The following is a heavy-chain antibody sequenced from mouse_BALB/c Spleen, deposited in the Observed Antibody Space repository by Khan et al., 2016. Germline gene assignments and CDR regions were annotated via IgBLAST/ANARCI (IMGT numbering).Heavy chain of an antibody. CDR1: GYTFTDYA. Sequence: QVQLQQSGPELVRPGVSVKISCKGSGYTFTDYAMHWVKQSHAKSLEWIGVISTYSGNTNYNQKFKGKATMTVGKSSSTAYMELARLTSEDSAIYYCARGGYGYDGWFAYWGQGTLVTVSA. V-gene: IGHV1S137*01. D-gene: IGHD2-2*01. CDR3: ARGGYGYDGWFAY. J-gene: IGHJ3*01. CDR2: ISTYSGNT.